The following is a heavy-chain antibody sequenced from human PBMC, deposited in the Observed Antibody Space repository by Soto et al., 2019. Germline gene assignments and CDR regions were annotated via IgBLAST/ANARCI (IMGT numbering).Heavy chain of an antibody. CDR2: INGANGNT. CDR3: AREKGMEENYYYLGLDV. Sequence: QVQVVQSGAEVKKPGASVKVSCTASGYSFSTYSMHWVRQAPGQGLEWMGWINGANGNTRYSQKFKDRVSISRDTTASTCYQEQSSLRSDDTGVYHCAREKGMEENYYYLGLDVCGPRTTVVVSS. CDR1: GYSFSTYS. J-gene: IGHJ6*02. D-gene: IGHD1-1*01. V-gene: IGHV1-3*01.